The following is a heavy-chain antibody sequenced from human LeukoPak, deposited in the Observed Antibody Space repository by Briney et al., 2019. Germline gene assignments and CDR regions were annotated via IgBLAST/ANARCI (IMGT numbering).Heavy chain of an antibody. CDR3: ARGVYSSSWTPPGY. J-gene: IGHJ4*02. CDR1: GGSISSYY. Sequence: SETLSLSCTVSGGSISSYYWSWIRQPPGKGLEWIGYIYYSGSTNYNPSLKSRVTISVDTSKNQFSLKLSSVTAADTAVYYCARGVYSSSWTPPGYWGQGTLVTVSS. D-gene: IGHD6-13*01. CDR2: IYYSGST. V-gene: IGHV4-59*01.